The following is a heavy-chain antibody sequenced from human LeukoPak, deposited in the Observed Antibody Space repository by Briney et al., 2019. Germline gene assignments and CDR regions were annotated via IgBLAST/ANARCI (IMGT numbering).Heavy chain of an antibody. Sequence: SGPALVKPTQTLTLTPTFSGFSLNDNRMGVNWIRQSTAKALECLARIDWDDYEYYNTSLKTRLTISQATSKNPVLLTLPNMDPVDAATYYCARMGVDRRYCSDSACRMGISYYFYMDVWGKGTTVTVSS. CDR2: IDWDDYE. D-gene: IGHD2-15*01. V-gene: IGHV2-70*11. CDR1: GFSLNDNRMG. CDR3: ARMGVDRRYCSDSACRMGISYYFYMDV. J-gene: IGHJ6*03.